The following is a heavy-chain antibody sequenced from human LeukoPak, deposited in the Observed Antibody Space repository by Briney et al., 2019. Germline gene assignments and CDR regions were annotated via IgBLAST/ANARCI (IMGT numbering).Heavy chain of an antibody. CDR3: ARDPGYLQPDF. J-gene: IGHJ4*02. V-gene: IGHV1-2*02. Sequence: GDSVKVSCKASGYTFTDYWLHWVRQAPGQGLEWMGCMYPKSGVTGYAQKFQGRVTLTGDTSISTAYMGLSSLRSDDTAMYYCARDPGYLQPDFWGQGTLVTVPS. D-gene: IGHD1-1*01. CDR1: GYTFTDYW. CDR2: MYPKSGVT.